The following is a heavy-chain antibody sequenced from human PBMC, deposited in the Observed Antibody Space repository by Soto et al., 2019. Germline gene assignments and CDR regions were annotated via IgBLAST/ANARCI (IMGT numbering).Heavy chain of an antibody. V-gene: IGHV3-23*01. J-gene: IGHJ5*02. CDR2: ISGSGGST. CDR1: GFTFSSYA. CDR3: AKDRREAAAGRGGWFDP. D-gene: IGHD6-13*01. Sequence: HPGGSLRLSCAASGFTFSSYAMSWVRQAPGKGLEWVSAISGSGGSTYYADSVKGRFTISRDNSKNTLYLQMNSLRAEDTAVYYCAKDRREAAAGRGGWFDPWGQGTLVTVSS.